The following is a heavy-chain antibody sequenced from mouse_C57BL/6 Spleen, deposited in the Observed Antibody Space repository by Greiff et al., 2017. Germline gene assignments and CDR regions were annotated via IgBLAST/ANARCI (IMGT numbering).Heavy chain of an antibody. Sequence: VKLQQSGAELVKPGASVKISCKASGYAFSSYWMNWVKQRPGKGLEWIGQIYPGDGDTNYNGKFKGKATLTADKSSSTAYMQRSSLTSEDSAVXFCAREEGTGTRGFAYWGQGTLVTVSA. V-gene: IGHV1-80*01. CDR1: GYAFSSYW. CDR3: AREEGTGTRGFAY. CDR2: IYPGDGDT. D-gene: IGHD4-1*01. J-gene: IGHJ3*01.